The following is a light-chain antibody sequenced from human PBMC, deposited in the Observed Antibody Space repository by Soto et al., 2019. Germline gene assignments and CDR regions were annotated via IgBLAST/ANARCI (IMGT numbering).Light chain of an antibody. CDR3: QQYGGSPT. CDR1: QSVSSSY. Sequence: EIVLTQSACTLSLSPGERATLSCRASQSVSSSYLAWYQQKPGQAPRLLIYGASSRATGIPDRFSGSGSGTDFTLTISRLEPEDFAVYYCQQYGGSPTFGQGTKVDIK. V-gene: IGKV3-20*01. CDR2: GAS. J-gene: IGKJ1*01.